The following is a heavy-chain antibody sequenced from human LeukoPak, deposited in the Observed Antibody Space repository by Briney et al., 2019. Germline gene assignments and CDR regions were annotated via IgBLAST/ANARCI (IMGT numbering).Heavy chain of an antibody. J-gene: IGHJ6*03. Sequence: SVKVSCKASGGTFSSYAISWVRQAPGQGLEWMGGIIPIFGTANYAQRFQGRVTITTDESTSTADMELSSLRSEDTAVYYCAGGPGYCSSTSCYTSSSGYMDVWGKGTTVTVSS. D-gene: IGHD2-2*02. CDR1: GGTFSSYA. CDR2: IIPIFGTA. CDR3: AGGPGYCSSTSCYTSSSGYMDV. V-gene: IGHV1-69*05.